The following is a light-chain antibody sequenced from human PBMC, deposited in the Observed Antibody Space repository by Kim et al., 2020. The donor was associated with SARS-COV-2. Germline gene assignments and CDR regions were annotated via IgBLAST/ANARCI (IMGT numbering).Light chain of an antibody. V-gene: IGKV1-5*03. CDR2: KAV. J-gene: IGKJ1*01. CDR1: QTVEIW. Sequence: PACKGETVTILGRGSQTVEIWLAWNQQMQGQAPKLRSNKAVDCKIGVRSRLSGSGSGTEFALTISSLQPTDLENYYCKKNLTIWTFGQRTKV. CDR3: KKNLTIWT.